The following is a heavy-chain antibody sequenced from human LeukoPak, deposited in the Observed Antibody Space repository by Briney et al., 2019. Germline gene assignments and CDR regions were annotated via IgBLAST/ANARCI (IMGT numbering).Heavy chain of an antibody. D-gene: IGHD3-3*01. CDR3: ARDKEAAVDFWSGYYPL. CDR1: GFIFSSYW. Sequence: GGSLRLSCAASGFIFSSYWMGWVREAPGKGLEWVANIKRDGSERYYVDSVKGRFTISRDNAQNSLYLQMNSLRDEDTGVYYCARDKEAAVDFWSGYYPLWGQGTLVTVSS. CDR2: IKRDGSER. V-gene: IGHV3-7*01. J-gene: IGHJ4*02.